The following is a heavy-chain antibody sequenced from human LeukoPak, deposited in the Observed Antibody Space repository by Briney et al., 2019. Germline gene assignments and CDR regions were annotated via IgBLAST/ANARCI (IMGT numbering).Heavy chain of an antibody. V-gene: IGHV3-21*01. D-gene: IGHD2-2*01. Sequence: PGGSLRLSCAASGFTFSSYSMNWVRQAPGKGLEWVSSISSSSSYIYYADSVKGRFTISRDNAKNSLYLQMNSLRAEDTAVYYCASSILNQPAAFDYWGQGTLVTVSS. CDR2: ISSSSSYI. J-gene: IGHJ4*02. CDR3: ASSILNQPAAFDY. CDR1: GFTFSSYS.